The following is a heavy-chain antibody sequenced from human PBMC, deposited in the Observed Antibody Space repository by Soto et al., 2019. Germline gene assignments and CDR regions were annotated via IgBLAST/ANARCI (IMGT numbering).Heavy chain of an antibody. V-gene: IGHV3-21*02. CDR3: ARDLQMATIRGGDY. CDR1: GFTFSTYS. CDR2: ISSSISYI. Sequence: EVQLVESGGGLVKPWGSLRLSCTASGFTFSTYSMNWVRQAPGKGLEWVSSISSSISYILYADSVKGRFTISRDNGKNSLYLQMNSLRAEDTAVYYCARDLQMATIRGGDYWGQGTLVTVSS. D-gene: IGHD5-12*01. J-gene: IGHJ4*02.